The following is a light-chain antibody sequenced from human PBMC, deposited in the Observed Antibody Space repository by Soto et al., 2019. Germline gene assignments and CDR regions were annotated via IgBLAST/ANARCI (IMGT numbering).Light chain of an antibody. J-gene: IGLJ1*01. Sequence: QSALTQPPSASGSPGQSVTISCTGSSSDIGGYDFVSWYQQHPGKVPKLLIYEVTNRPSGVPDRFSGSKSGNTASLTVSGLQADDEADYYCCSHAGSKNYYLFGPGTKVTVL. CDR1: SSDIGGYDF. V-gene: IGLV2-8*01. CDR3: CSHAGSKNYYL. CDR2: EVT.